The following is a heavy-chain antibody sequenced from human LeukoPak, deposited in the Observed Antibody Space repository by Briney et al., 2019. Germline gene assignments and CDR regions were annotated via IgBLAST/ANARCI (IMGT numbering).Heavy chain of an antibody. D-gene: IGHD3-3*01. CDR3: ARGGAIFGVVTLKY. CDR2: IYYSGST. V-gene: IGHV4-59*01. J-gene: IGHJ4*02. Sequence: PSETLSLTCTVSGGSISSYYWSWIRQPPGKGLEWIGYIYYSGSTNYNPSLKSRVTISVDTSENQFSLKLSSVTAADTAVYYCARGGAIFGVVTLKYWGQGTLVTVSS. CDR1: GGSISSYY.